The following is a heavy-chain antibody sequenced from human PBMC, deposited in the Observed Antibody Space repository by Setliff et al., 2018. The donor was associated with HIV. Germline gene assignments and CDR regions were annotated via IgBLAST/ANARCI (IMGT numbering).Heavy chain of an antibody. V-gene: IGHV1-8*02. D-gene: IGHD3-22*01. CDR1: GYTFSSYD. Sequence: ASVKVSCKASGYTFSSYDINWVRQATGQGLEWMGWMNPNSGNTGYAQKFQGRVTMTRDTSISTAYMELNSLKFEDTAVYYCARARRDSYDRGRRNHYYIDVWGKGATVTVSS. CDR2: MNPNSGNT. CDR3: ARARRDSYDRGRRNHYYIDV. J-gene: IGHJ6*03.